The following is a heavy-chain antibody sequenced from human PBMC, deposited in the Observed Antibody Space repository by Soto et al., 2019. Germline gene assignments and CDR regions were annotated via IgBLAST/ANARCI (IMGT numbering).Heavy chain of an antibody. CDR1: GYTFTSYA. D-gene: IGHD3-9*01. CDR3: ASGPVLRYFDWSGGLHFDY. J-gene: IGHJ4*02. V-gene: IGHV1-3*01. Sequence: ASVKVSCKASGYTFTSYAMHWVRQAPGQRLEWMGWINAGNGNTKYSQKFQGRVTITRDTSASTAYMELSRLRSDDTAVYYCASGPVLRYFDWSGGLHFDYWGQGTLVTVSS. CDR2: INAGNGNT.